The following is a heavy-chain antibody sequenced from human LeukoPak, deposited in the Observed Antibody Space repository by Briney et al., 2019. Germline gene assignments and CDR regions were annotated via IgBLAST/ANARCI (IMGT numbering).Heavy chain of an antibody. CDR3: AKELSLIAVAATVDY. V-gene: IGHV3-23*01. D-gene: IGHD6-19*01. CDR1: GFTFSSYT. J-gene: IGHJ4*02. Sequence: GGSLRLSCAASGFTFSSYTMSWVRQAPGKGLEWVSAISGSGGSTYYADSVKGRFTISRDNSKNTLYPQMNSLRAEDTAVYYCAKELSLIAVAATVDYWGQGTLVTVSS. CDR2: ISGSGGST.